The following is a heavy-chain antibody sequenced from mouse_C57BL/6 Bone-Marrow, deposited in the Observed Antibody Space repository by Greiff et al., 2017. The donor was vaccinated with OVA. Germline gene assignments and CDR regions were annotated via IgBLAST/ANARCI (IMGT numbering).Heavy chain of an antibody. V-gene: IGHV1-64*01. CDR3: AREGFYSNYEGFAY. CDR2: IHPNSGST. D-gene: IGHD2-5*01. J-gene: IGHJ3*01. CDR1: GYTFTSYW. Sequence: QVQLQQPGAELVKPGASVKLSCKASGYTFTSYWMHWVKQRPGQGLEWIGMIHPNSGSTNYNEKFKSKATLTVDKSSRTAYMQLSSLTSEDSAVYYCAREGFYSNYEGFAYWGQGTLVTVSA.